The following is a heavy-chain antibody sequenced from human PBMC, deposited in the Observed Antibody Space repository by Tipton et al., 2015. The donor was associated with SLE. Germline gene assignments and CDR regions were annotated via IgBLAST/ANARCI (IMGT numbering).Heavy chain of an antibody. CDR3: VRGYGSGGYYNGFDP. D-gene: IGHD3-10*01. V-gene: IGHV4-59*01. CDR1: GGSISSSY. J-gene: IGHJ5*02. CDR2: SYYSGST. Sequence: TLSLTCTVSGGSISSSYWSWIRQPPGKGLEWIGYSYYSGSTNYNPSLKSRVTISVDTSKNQVSLKLSSVTAADTAVYYCVRGYGSGGYYNGFDPWGQGTLVTVSA.